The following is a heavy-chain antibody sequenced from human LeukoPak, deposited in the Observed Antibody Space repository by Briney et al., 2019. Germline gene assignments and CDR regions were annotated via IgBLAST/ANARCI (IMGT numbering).Heavy chain of an antibody. D-gene: IGHD6-19*01. Sequence: GESLKISCKGSGYSFTSYWIGWVRQMPGKGLEWMGIIYPGDSDTRYSPSFQGQVTISADKSISTAYLQWSSLKASDTAMYYCASIAVAGKASEYFQHWGQGTLVTVSS. J-gene: IGHJ1*01. CDR3: ASIAVAGKASEYFQH. CDR2: IYPGDSDT. CDR1: GYSFTSYW. V-gene: IGHV5-51*01.